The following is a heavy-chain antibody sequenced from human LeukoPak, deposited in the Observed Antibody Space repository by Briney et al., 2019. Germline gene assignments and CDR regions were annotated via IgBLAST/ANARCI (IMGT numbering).Heavy chain of an antibody. J-gene: IGHJ4*02. D-gene: IGHD5-18*01. Sequence: SETLSLTCTVSGGSISSHYWSWIRQPPGKGLEWIGEINHSGSTYYNPSLKSRVTISVDTSKNQFSLKLSSVTAADTAVYYCARVDSYAVDYWGQGSLVTVSS. CDR1: GGSISSHY. V-gene: IGHV4-34*01. CDR2: INHSGST. CDR3: ARVDSYAVDY.